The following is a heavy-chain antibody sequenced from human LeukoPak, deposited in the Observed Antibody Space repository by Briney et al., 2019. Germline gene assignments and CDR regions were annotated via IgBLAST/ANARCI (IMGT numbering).Heavy chain of an antibody. J-gene: IGHJ6*03. CDR1: GFTVSNNY. V-gene: IGHV3-21*01. CDR2: ISSSSSYI. CDR3: AREAYYYYMDV. Sequence: PGGSLRLSCAASGFTVSNNYMNWVRQAPGKGLEWASSISSSSSYIYYADSVKGRFTISRDNAKNSLYLQMNSLRAEDTAVYYCAREAYYYYMDVWGKGTTVTVSS.